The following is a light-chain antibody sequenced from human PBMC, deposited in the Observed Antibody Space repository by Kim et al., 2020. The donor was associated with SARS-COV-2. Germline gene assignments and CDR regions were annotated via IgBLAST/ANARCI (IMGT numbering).Light chain of an antibody. J-gene: IGKJ5*01. CDR1: QSVSGSS. Sequence: EVVLTQAPGTLSLSPGARATLSCRASQSVSGSSLAWYQQKPGQTPRLLIYGASTRASGIPDRFSASESGSDFTLTISRLEPEDFAVYYCQQYGRPPITFGQGTRLEIK. V-gene: IGKV3-20*01. CDR2: GAS. CDR3: QQYGRPPIT.